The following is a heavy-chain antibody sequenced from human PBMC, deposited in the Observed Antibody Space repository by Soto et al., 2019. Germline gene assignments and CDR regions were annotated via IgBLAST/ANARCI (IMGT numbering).Heavy chain of an antibody. CDR1: GYTFTIYY. V-gene: IGHV1-46*01. CDR3: ARSRDRFDY. CDR2: INPSGGST. J-gene: IGHJ4*02. Sequence: GASVNVSCKASGYTFTIYYMHWVRQAPGQGLEWMGIINPSGGSTSYAQMFQGRVTMTRDTSTSTVYMELSSLRSEDTAIYYCARSRDRFDYWGQGTLVTVSS.